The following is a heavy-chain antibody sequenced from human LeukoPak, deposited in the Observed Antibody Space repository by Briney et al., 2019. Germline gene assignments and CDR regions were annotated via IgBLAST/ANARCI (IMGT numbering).Heavy chain of an antibody. J-gene: IGHJ4*02. V-gene: IGHV5-51*01. D-gene: IGHD6-13*01. CDR2: IYPGDSDT. CDR1: GFHFTSYW. Sequence: GGSLEISCWGSGFHFTSYWNGRGRPVPGKGLEWMVIIYPGDSDTIYSPSFQGQVTISADKSISTAYLQWSSLKASDTAMYYCARLSWIAAAGTGYGPFDYWGQGTLVTVSS. CDR3: ARLSWIAAAGTGYGPFDY.